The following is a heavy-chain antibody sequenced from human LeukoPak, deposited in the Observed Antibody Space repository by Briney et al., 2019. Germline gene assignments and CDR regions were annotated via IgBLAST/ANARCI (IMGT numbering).Heavy chain of an antibody. V-gene: IGHV4-4*02. Sequence: SGTLSLTCAVSGGSISNSNWWSWVRQPPGKGLEWIGEIYHSGSTNYNPSLKSRVTISVDTSKNQFSLKLSSVTAADTAVYYCARRIKIVVVPAAQKVFDPWGQGTLVTVSS. J-gene: IGHJ5*02. D-gene: IGHD2-2*01. CDR1: GGSISNSNW. CDR2: IYHSGST. CDR3: ARRIKIVVVPAAQKVFDP.